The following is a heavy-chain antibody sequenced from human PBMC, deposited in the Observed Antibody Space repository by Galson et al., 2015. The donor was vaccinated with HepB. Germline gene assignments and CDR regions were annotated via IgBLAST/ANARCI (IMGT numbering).Heavy chain of an antibody. CDR1: GYTFTGYY. J-gene: IGHJ4*02. CDR3: ARLPPRGYYDSSGHD. Sequence: SVKVSCKASGYTFTGYYMHWVRQAPGQGLEWMGRINPNSGGTNYAQKFQGRVTMTRDTSISTAYMELSRLRSDDTAVYYCARLPPRGYYDSSGHDWGQGTLVTVSS. D-gene: IGHD3-22*01. CDR2: INPNSGGT. V-gene: IGHV1-2*06.